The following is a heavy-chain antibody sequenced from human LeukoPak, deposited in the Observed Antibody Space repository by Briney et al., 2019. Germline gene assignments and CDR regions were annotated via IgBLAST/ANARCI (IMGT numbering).Heavy chain of an antibody. J-gene: IGHJ4*02. CDR2: IYSNGSP. V-gene: IGHV4-4*07. Sequence: SETLSLTCTVSGGSMGGYYWSWIRQPAGKRLEWIGRIYSNGSPTYNPSLQSRITMTIDTSRNQFSLRMTSMAAADAAVYFCARDRGSSWEFWGRGTLVTVSS. D-gene: IGHD6-13*01. CDR1: GGSMGGYY. CDR3: ARDRGSSWEF.